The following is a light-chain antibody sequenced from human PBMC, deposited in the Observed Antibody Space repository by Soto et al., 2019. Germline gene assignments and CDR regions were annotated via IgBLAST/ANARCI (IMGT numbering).Light chain of an antibody. V-gene: IGKV1-39*01. J-gene: IGKJ3*01. CDR1: QNITRN. Sequence: DIQMTQSPSSLSASVGDRVSITCRSGQNITRNLNWYQQKPGKAPKLLIYTASNFQSGVTSRFSGSGSGTDFTLTISRLQFEDFATYFCQQSFNTPFTFGHGTIGDI. CDR2: TAS. CDR3: QQSFNTPFT.